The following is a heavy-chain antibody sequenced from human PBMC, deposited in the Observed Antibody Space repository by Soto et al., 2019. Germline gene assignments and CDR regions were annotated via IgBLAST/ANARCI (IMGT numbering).Heavy chain of an antibody. Sequence: GASVKVSCKASGGTLSSYAISWVRQAPGQGLEWMGGIIPIFGTANYAQKFQGRVTITADESTSTAYMELSSLRSEDTAVYYCARVAARNYYYYGMDVWGQGTTVTVSS. D-gene: IGHD6-6*01. CDR2: IIPIFGTA. J-gene: IGHJ6*02. CDR1: GGTLSSYA. V-gene: IGHV1-69*13. CDR3: ARVAARNYYYYGMDV.